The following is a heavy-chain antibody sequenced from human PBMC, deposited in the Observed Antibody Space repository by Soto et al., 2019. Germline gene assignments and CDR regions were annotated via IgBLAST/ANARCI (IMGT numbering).Heavy chain of an antibody. D-gene: IGHD3-10*01. J-gene: IGHJ6*03. CDR3: ARQGGSGTVHYYYYMDD. CDR2: INHSGST. Sequence: SETLSLTCAVYGGSFSGYYWSWIRQPPGKGLEWIGEINHSGSTNYNPSLKSRVTISVDTSKNQFSLKLSSVTAADTAVYYCARQGGSGTVHYYYYMDDWGKGTTVTVSS. V-gene: IGHV4-34*01. CDR1: GGSFSGYY.